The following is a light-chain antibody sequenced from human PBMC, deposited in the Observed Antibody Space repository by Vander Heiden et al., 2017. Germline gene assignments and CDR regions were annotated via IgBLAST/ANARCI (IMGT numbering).Light chain of an antibody. V-gene: IGKV3-20*01. CDR1: QSVRIDY. J-gene: IGKJ1*01. CDR2: GAF. CDR3: QQDGSSPRT. Sequence: ENVLTQSPGTLSLSPGERATLSCRASQSVRIDYLAWYQQKPGQTPRLLIYGAFNRAAGIPDRFIGSGSGTDFTLTISRLEPEDFAVYYCQQDGSSPRTFGQWTKVEV.